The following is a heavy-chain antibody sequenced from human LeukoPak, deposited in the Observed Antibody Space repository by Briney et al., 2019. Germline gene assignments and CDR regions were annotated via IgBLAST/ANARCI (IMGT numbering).Heavy chain of an antibody. CDR1: GGSISSHY. J-gene: IGHJ4*02. D-gene: IGHD1-26*01. CDR2: IYISGST. CDR3: ARDSPQGGSYSPGYFDY. V-gene: IGHV4-4*07. Sequence: SETLSLTCTVSGGSISSHYWSWIRQPAGKGLEWIGRIYISGSTTYNPSLKSRVTMSLDTSKNQFSLRLGSVTAADTAVYYCARDSPQGGSYSPGYFDYWGQGTLVTVSS.